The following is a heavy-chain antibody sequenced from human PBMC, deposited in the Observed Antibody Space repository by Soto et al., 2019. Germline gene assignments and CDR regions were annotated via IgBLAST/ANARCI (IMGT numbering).Heavy chain of an antibody. CDR2: IKQDGSEK. J-gene: IGHJ4*02. Sequence: GGSLRLSCAASGFTFSNNWMSWVRQAPGKGLEWVANIKQDGSEKYYADSVKGRYTISRDNTKNSVFLQMNSLRVEDTAVYYCARSGLLWFGESYFDCWGQGT. CDR3: ARSGLLWFGESYFDC. D-gene: IGHD3-10*01. V-gene: IGHV3-7*04. CDR1: GFTFSNNW.